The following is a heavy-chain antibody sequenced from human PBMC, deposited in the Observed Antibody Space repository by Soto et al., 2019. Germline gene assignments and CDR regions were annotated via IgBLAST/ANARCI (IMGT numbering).Heavy chain of an antibody. J-gene: IGHJ6*02. CDR2: IWYDGSNK. Sequence: VQLVESGGGVVQPGRSLRLSCAASGFTFSDYGMHWVRQAPGKGLEWVAVIWYDGSNKYYADSVKGRFTISRDNSKNTLYRQMNSLRAEDTAVYHCARDTEGAMDVWGQGITVTVSS. D-gene: IGHD4-17*01. CDR3: ARDTEGAMDV. V-gene: IGHV3-33*01. CDR1: GFTFSDYG.